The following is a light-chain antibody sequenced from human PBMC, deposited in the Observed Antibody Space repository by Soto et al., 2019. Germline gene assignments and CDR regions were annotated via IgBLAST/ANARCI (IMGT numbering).Light chain of an antibody. CDR3: GTWDSSLPWV. CDR1: SSNIGNNY. Sequence: QSVLTQPPSVSAAPGQKVTISCSGSSSNIGNNYVSWYQQLPGTAPKLLIYDNNNRPSGIPDRFSGSKSGTSATLGITGLQTGDEADYYCGTWDSSLPWVFGGGTKVTVL. V-gene: IGLV1-51*01. CDR2: DNN. J-gene: IGLJ3*02.